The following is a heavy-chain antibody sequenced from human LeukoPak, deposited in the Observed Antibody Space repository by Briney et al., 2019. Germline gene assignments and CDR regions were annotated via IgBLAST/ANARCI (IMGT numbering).Heavy chain of an antibody. CDR3: AREGGLSSIGAIGH. D-gene: IGHD6-6*01. V-gene: IGHV1-46*01. Sequence: GASVKVSCKASGYTFSSYYIQWVRQAPGQGLERMGRINPGGLNSNYAQKFQGRITMTRDTSTSTVYMELSRLRSEDTAVYYCAREGGLSSIGAIGHWGQGTLVTVSS. CDR1: GYTFSSYY. CDR2: INPGGLNS. J-gene: IGHJ4*02.